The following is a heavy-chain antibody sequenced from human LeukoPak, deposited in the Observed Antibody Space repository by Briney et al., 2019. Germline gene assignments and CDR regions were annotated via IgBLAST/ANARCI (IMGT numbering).Heavy chain of an antibody. V-gene: IGHV3-30-3*01. Sequence: GGSLRLSCAASGFTFSSYAMHWVRQAPGKGLEWVAVISYDGSNKYYADSVKGRFTISRDNSKNTLYLQVNSLRAEDTAVYYCAREGYYDFWSGYSKNFDYWGQGTLVTVSS. CDR3: AREGYYDFWSGYSKNFDY. CDR2: ISYDGSNK. D-gene: IGHD3-3*01. CDR1: GFTFSSYA. J-gene: IGHJ4*02.